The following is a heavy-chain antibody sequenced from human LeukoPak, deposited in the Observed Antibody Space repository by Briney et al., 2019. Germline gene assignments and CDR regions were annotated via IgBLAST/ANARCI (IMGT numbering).Heavy chain of an antibody. D-gene: IGHD2-15*01. J-gene: IGHJ4*02. Sequence: PGGSLRLSCAASGFTFSSYMMTCVRQAPGKGLEWVSTISSNGVGTYYADSVKGRFTISRDNSKDTLYLQMSSLRAEDTAVYYCARYCSGSICYSGVDYWGQGTLVPVSS. CDR3: ARYCSGSICYSGVDY. V-gene: IGHV3-23*01. CDR1: GFTFSSYM. CDR2: ISSNGVGT.